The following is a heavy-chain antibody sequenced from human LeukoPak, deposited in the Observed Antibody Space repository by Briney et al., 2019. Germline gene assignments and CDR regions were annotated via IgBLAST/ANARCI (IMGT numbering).Heavy chain of an antibody. Sequence: SETLSLTCTVSGYSISSGYYWGWIRQPPGKGLEWIGSIYHSGSTYYNPSLKSRVTISVDMSKNQFSLKLSSVTAADTAVYYCARDLYCSSTSCYGWFDPWGQGTLVTVSS. CDR2: IYHSGST. CDR1: GYSISSGYY. D-gene: IGHD2-2*01. V-gene: IGHV4-38-2*02. CDR3: ARDLYCSSTSCYGWFDP. J-gene: IGHJ5*02.